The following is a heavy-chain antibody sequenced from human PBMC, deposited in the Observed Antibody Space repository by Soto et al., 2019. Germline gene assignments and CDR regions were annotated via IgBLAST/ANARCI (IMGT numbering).Heavy chain of an antibody. V-gene: IGHV4-39*01. CDR3: ASHYGACDP. CDR1: GGSISGSGYY. Sequence: QLQLQESGPGLVKPSETLSLTCTVSGGSISGSGYYWGWIRQPPGKGLEWIGTIYYSGSTYSNSSLKSRATISVDTSKNQFSLKLSSATAADAAIYSCASHYGACDPCVQGMLVIVSS. D-gene: IGHD4-17*01. CDR2: IYYSGST. J-gene: IGHJ5*02.